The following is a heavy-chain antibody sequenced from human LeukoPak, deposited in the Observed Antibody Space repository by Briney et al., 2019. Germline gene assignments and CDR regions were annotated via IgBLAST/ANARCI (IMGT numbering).Heavy chain of an antibody. CDR3: VTVADTGWFDP. CDR2: ISSYGDST. V-gene: IGHV3-64D*06. D-gene: IGHD6-19*01. Sequence: GGSLRLSCSASGFTFSNYAMHWVRQAPGKGLQYVSAISSYGDSTYYADSVKDRITISRDNSKNTLYLQMSSLRAEDTAVYYCVTVADTGWFDPWGQGTLVTVSS. J-gene: IGHJ5*02. CDR1: GFTFSNYA.